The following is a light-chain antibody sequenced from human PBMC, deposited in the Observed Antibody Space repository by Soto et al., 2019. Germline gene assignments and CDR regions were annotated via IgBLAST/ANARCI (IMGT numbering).Light chain of an antibody. CDR2: ENT. CDR1: RSNIGAGYA. J-gene: IGLJ3*02. CDR3: QSYDNGLSVGV. Sequence: QSVLTQPPSVSGAPGQRVTISCTGRRSNIGAGYAVHWYQQLPGASPKLLIYENTNRPSGVPDRFSGSKSGTSASLAISGLRADDEADDYCQSYDNGLSVGVFGGGTKVTVL. V-gene: IGLV1-40*01.